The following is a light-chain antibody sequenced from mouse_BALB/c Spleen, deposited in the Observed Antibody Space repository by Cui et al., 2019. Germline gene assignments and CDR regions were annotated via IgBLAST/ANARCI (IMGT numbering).Light chain of an antibody. Sequence: QIVLTQSPPIMSASPGEKVTMTCSASSSVSYMYWYQQKPGSSPRLLIYDTSNLASGVPVRFSGSGSGTSYSLTISRMEAEDAATYYCQQWSSYTFGGGTKLEIK. CDR2: DTS. CDR3: QQWSSYT. V-gene: IGKV4-55*01. CDR1: SSVSY. J-gene: IGKJ1*01.